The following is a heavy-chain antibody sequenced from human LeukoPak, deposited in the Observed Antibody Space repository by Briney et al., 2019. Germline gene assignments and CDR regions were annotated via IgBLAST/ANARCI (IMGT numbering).Heavy chain of an antibody. Sequence: PSEILSLTCTVSGGSISSSSYYWGWIRQPPGKGLEWIGSIYYSGSTYYNPSLKSRVTISVDTSKNQFSLKLSSVTAADTAVYYCARASAVAGLIGYWGQGTLVTVSS. CDR3: ARASAVAGLIGY. D-gene: IGHD6-19*01. V-gene: IGHV4-39*07. CDR2: IYYSGST. J-gene: IGHJ4*02. CDR1: GGSISSSSYY.